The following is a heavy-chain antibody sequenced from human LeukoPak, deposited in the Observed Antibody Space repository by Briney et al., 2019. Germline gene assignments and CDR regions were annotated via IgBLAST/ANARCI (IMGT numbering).Heavy chain of an antibody. CDR3: ARDRGYDRGDAFDI. D-gene: IGHD5-12*01. Sequence: PSETLSLTCTVSGGSISSYYWSWIRQPPGKGLEWIGYIYYSGSTYYNPSLKSRVTISVDTSKNQFSLKLSSVTAADTAVYYCARDRGYDRGDAFDIWGQGTMVTVSS. J-gene: IGHJ3*02. CDR1: GGSISSYY. V-gene: IGHV4-59*12. CDR2: IYYSGST.